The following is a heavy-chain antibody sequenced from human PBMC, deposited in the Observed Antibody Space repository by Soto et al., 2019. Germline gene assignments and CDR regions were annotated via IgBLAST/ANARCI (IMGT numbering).Heavy chain of an antibody. V-gene: IGHV1-18*01. CDR2: ISCYNGKT. CDR3: ARDAPPPELRFLEWHNYDYNGMDV. Sequence: QVQVVQSGDEVKEPGASVRVSCKTSGYSFTDYGISWVRQAPGQGLEWMGWISCYNGKTKYAQKVQGRVTMTTDTSTSTAYMEVRSLRSDDTAIYYCARDAPPPELRFLEWHNYDYNGMDVGGQGTTVTVSS. J-gene: IGHJ6*02. D-gene: IGHD3-3*01. CDR1: GYSFTDYG.